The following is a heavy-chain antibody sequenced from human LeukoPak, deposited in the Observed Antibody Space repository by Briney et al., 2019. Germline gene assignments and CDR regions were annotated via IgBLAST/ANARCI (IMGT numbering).Heavy chain of an antibody. J-gene: IGHJ4*02. Sequence: SETLSLTCAVYGGSFSGYYWSWIRQPPGKGLEWVGEIDHSGSTNYNPSLKSRVTISVDTSKNQFSLKLSSVTAADTAVYYCARDSRNTVVTPRVDYWGQGTLVTVSS. D-gene: IGHD2-15*01. CDR3: ARDSRNTVVTPRVDY. CDR2: IDHSGST. CDR1: GGSFSGYY. V-gene: IGHV4-34*01.